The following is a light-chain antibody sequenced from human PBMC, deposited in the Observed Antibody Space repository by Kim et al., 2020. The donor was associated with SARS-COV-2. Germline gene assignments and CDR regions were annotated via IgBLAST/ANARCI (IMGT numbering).Light chain of an antibody. CDR2: LAS. Sequence: DIQMTQSPSTLSASVGDRVTITCRASQGINTYLAWYQQRPGKASKLLIYLASTLESGVPPRFSGSGFGTEFTLTINSLQPDDFATYYCQHYVRFPYTFGQGTKLEI. V-gene: IGKV1-5*03. CDR1: QGINTY. J-gene: IGKJ2*01. CDR3: QHYVRFPYT.